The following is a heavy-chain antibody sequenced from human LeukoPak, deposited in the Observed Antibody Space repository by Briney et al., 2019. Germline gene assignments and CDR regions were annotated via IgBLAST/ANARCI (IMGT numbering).Heavy chain of an antibody. CDR3: ARTLGTLGIVDAFDI. D-gene: IGHD7-27*01. J-gene: IGHJ3*02. V-gene: IGHV4-4*07. CDR2: IYTSGST. Sequence: SETLSLTCTVSGGSISSYYWSWIRQPAGKGLEWIGRIYTSGSTNYNPSLKSRVTMSVDTSENQFSLKLSSVTAADTAVYYCARTLGTLGIVDAFDIWAKGQWSPSLQ. CDR1: GGSISSYY.